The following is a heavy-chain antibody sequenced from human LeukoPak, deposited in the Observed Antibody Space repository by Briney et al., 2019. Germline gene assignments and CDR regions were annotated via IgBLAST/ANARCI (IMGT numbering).Heavy chain of an antibody. J-gene: IGHJ6*02. CDR3: VKDRYLEAYGMEV. CDR1: GFTFSGFG. Sequence: GGSLRLSYTASGFTFSGFGMPWVRQAPGKGLDWVAVISHDGKRKHYADSVQGRFTISRDDVKRTVYLQMNGLRTEDTAVYFGVKDRYLEAYGMEVWGQGTTVIVSS. V-gene: IGHV3-30*18. CDR2: ISHDGKRK. D-gene: IGHD3-3*01.